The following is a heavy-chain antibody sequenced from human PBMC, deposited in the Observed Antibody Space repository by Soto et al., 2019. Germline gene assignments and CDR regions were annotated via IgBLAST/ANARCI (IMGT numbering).Heavy chain of an antibody. CDR2: INHSGST. Sequence: SETLSLTCAVYGGSFSGYYWSWIRQPPGKGLEWIGEINHSGSTNYNPSLKSRVTISVDTSKNQFSLKLSSVTAADTAVYYCARGAEGGYCSSTSCYDGGTYYYYGMDVWGQGTTVTVSS. CDR1: GGSFSGYY. V-gene: IGHV4-34*01. CDR3: ARGAEGGYCSSTSCYDGGTYYYYGMDV. J-gene: IGHJ6*02. D-gene: IGHD2-2*01.